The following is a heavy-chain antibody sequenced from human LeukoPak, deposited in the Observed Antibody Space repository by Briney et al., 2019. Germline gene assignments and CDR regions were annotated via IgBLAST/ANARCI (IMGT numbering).Heavy chain of an antibody. D-gene: IGHD3-22*01. V-gene: IGHV4-39*01. CDR1: GGSISSSSYY. J-gene: IGHJ4*02. CDR3: ARQRSGYLL. CDR2: IYYSGST. Sequence: PSETLSLTCTVSGGSISSSSYYWGWIRQPPGKGLEWIGSIYYSGSTYYNPSLKSRVAISVGTSKNQFSLKLSSVTAADTAVYYCARQRSGYLLWGQGTLVTVSS.